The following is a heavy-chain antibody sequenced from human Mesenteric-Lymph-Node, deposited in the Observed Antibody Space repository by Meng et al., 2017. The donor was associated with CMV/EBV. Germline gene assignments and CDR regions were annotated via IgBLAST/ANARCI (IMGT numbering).Heavy chain of an antibody. CDR1: GFTFNNYA. D-gene: IGHD6-19*01. V-gene: IGHV3-30*04. Sequence: GESLKISCAASGFTFNNYAMHWVRQAPGKGLEWVAVISYDGSNIYYAESVKGRFTISRDNSRDNSKNTLYLQMNSLRAEDTAVYYCARDRGAVAVYYFDYWGQGTLVTVSS. CDR3: ARDRGAVAVYYFDY. CDR2: ISYDGSNI. J-gene: IGHJ4*02.